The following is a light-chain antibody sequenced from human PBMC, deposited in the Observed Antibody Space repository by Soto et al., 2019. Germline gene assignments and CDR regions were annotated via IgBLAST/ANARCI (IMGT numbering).Light chain of an antibody. CDR1: SSNIGAGYH. CDR3: QSYDSSLSVVV. V-gene: IGLV1-40*01. CDR2: GNN. J-gene: IGLJ2*01. Sequence: QPVLTQPPSVSGAPGQRVTISCTGSSSNIGAGYHVHWYQQLPGTAPRLLIYGNNNRPSGVPDRFSGSKSGTSASLAIIGLQAEDEADFYCQSYDSSLSVVVFGGGTKLTVL.